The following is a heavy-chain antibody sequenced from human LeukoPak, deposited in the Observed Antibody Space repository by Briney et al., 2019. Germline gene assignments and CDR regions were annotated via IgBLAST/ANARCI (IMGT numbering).Heavy chain of an antibody. D-gene: IGHD1-14*01. V-gene: IGHV4-39*01. CDR2: IHSSGTT. J-gene: IGHJ4*02. Sequence: SETVSLTCSGCSGSIRSSNYYWCWVRQPPGKGLEWIGSIHSSGTTYYNPPLNSRVTISADTTKNQFSLKLNSVTAADTAVYSCAIDNGNHRIVYWGQGILVTVSS. CDR3: AIDNGNHRIVY. CDR1: SGSIRSSNYY.